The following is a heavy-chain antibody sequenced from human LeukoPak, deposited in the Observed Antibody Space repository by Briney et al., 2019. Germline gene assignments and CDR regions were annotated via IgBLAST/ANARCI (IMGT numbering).Heavy chain of an antibody. J-gene: IGHJ6*02. CDR3: ASVDTAMYGMDV. D-gene: IGHD5-18*01. CDR2: TRNKANRYTP. Sequence: GGSLRLSCAASGFTFSDHYMDWVRQAPGKGLEWVGRTRNKANRYTPEYAASVKGRFTISRDDSKNSLYLQMNSLKTEDTAVYYFASVDTAMYGMDVWGQGTTVTVSS. V-gene: IGHV3-72*01. CDR1: GFTFSDHY.